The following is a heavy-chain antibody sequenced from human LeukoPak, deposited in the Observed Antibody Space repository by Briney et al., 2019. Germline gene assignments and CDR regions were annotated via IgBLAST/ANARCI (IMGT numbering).Heavy chain of an antibody. D-gene: IGHD3-22*01. V-gene: IGHV3-30*18. J-gene: IGHJ4*02. CDR2: FYYDGSNK. Sequence: GGSLRLSCAASGFTFSSYGMHWVRQAPGKGLEGGAVFYYDGSNKYYADSVKGRFTISRDNSKNTLYLQMNSLRAEDTAVYYCAKPKYADYYDSSGYFADYWGQGTLVTVSS. CDR1: GFTFSSYG. CDR3: AKPKYADYYDSSGYFADY.